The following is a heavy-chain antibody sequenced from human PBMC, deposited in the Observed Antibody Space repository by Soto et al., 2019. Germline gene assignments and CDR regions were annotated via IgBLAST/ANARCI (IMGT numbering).Heavy chain of an antibody. CDR2: MNQDGRQI. Sequence: GGALRLSCIASGFPLSGNWMTWVRQAPGKGLEWVANMNQDGRQIYYADSVKGRFIISRDNAKNSLFLQMRTLRAGDGGVYYCATDYYSDSSGCLKVFDYWGQGTLVTVSS. J-gene: IGHJ4*02. CDR1: GFPLSGNW. V-gene: IGHV3-7*01. CDR3: ATDYYSDSSGCLKVFDY. D-gene: IGHD3-22*01.